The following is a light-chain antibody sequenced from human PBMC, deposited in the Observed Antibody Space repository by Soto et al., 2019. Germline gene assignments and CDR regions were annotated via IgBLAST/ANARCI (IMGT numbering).Light chain of an antibody. CDR2: GAS. CDR1: QSINSN. V-gene: IGKV3-15*01. CDR3: QQYNGWPIT. J-gene: IGKJ5*01. Sequence: IVMTQSPATLSVSPGERATLSCRASQSINSNLALYQQNPGQAPRLLISGASTRATGFTARFSGSGSGTEFTLTISSLQSEDFAVYYCQQYNGWPITFGQGTRLEIK.